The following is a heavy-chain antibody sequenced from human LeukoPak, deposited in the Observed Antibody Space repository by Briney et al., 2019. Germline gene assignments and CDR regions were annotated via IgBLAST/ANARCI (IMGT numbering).Heavy chain of an antibody. J-gene: IGHJ4*02. CDR3: AKEGRSTTPGY. V-gene: IGHV3-21*01. Sequence: GGSLDFSGAASGFTFSSSDMDWVRQAPGKGLEWVASISSSSSLIYYTDSVKGRFTISRDNAKNSLYLQMNSLRAEDTAVYFCAKEGRSTTPGYWGQGALVTVSS. CDR2: ISSSSSLI. D-gene: IGHD6-13*01. CDR1: GFTFSSSD.